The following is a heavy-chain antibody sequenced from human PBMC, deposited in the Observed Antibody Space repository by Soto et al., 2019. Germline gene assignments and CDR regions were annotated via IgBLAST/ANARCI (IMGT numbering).Heavy chain of an antibody. D-gene: IGHD1-1*01. CDR3: ARGRYGDY. V-gene: IGHV1-18*01. J-gene: IGHJ4*02. Sequence: QVHLVQSGAEVKKPGASVKVSCKGSGYAFTTYGITWVRQAPGQGLEWMGWISAHNGNTNYAQKLPGRVTVTRDTSTSTAYMELRSLRSDGTAVYYCARGRYGDYWGQGALVTVSS. CDR2: ISAHNGNT. CDR1: GYAFTTYG.